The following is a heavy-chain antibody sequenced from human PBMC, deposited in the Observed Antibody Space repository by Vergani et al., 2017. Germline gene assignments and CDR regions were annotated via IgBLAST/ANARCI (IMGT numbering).Heavy chain of an antibody. J-gene: IGHJ4*02. V-gene: IGHV3-21*01. CDR3: ARDRAPVVRGVKASGY. CDR1: GFTFSSYS. CDR2: ISSSSSYI. Sequence: EVQLVESGGGLVKPGGPLRLPCAASGFTFSSYSMNWVRQAPGKGLEWVSSISSSSSYIHYADSVKGRFTISRDNAKNSLYLQMNSLRAEDTAMYYCARDRAPVVRGVKASGYWGQGTLVTVSS. D-gene: IGHD3-10*01.